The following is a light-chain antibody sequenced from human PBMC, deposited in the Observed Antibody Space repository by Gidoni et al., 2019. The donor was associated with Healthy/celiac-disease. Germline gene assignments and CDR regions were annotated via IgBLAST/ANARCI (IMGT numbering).Light chain of an antibody. CDR1: SGSIASNY. CDR3: QSYDSSNHEV. CDR2: EDN. J-gene: IGLJ3*02. Sequence: NFMLPQPHSVSESPGQTVTISCTGSSGSIASNYVQWYQQRPGSAPTTVIYEDNQRPSGVPDRFSGSIDSSSNSASLTISGLKTEDEADYYCQSYDSSNHEVFGGGTKLTVL. V-gene: IGLV6-57*02.